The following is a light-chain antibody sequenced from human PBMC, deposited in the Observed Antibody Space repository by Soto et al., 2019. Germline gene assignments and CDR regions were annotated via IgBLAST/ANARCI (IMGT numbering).Light chain of an antibody. J-gene: IGLJ2*01. CDR1: SSNIGTGYD. CDR3: QSYDSSLSGAI. CDR2: DTT. V-gene: IGLV1-40*01. Sequence: QSVLTQPPSVSGAPGQRVTISCTGSSSNIGTGYDVHWYQQFAGTAPKLILYDTTDRPSGVPDRFSGSRSGTSASLAITGLQAEDEADYYCQSYDSSLSGAIFGGGTKVTVL.